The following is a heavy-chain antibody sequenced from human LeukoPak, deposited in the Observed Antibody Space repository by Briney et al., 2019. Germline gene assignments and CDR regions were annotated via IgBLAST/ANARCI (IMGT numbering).Heavy chain of an antibody. CDR2: ISGGNGNTYYA. Sequence: PGGSLRLSCAASGFPFSSYAMSWVRQSPGKGLEWVSAISGGNGNTYYAYYADSVRGRFTISRDSSKNTLYLQMNSLRAEDTALYYCAREMYCSGGSCYGDAFDIWGQGTMVTVSS. CDR3: AREMYCSGGSCYGDAFDI. J-gene: IGHJ3*02. V-gene: IGHV3-23*01. D-gene: IGHD2-15*01. CDR1: GFPFSSYA.